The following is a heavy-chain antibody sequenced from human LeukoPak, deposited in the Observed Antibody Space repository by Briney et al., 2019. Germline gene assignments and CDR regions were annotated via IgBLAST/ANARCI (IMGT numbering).Heavy chain of an antibody. J-gene: IGHJ4*02. D-gene: IGHD3-3*01. Sequence: GASVKVSCKASGYTFTGYYMHWVRQAPGQGLEWMGWINPNSGGTNYAQKFQGRVTMTRDTSISTAYMELSSLRSEDTAVYYCARVIGNYDFWSGYYTADYWGQGTLVTVSS. CDR2: INPNSGGT. CDR1: GYTFTGYY. V-gene: IGHV1-2*02. CDR3: ARVIGNYDFWSGYYTADY.